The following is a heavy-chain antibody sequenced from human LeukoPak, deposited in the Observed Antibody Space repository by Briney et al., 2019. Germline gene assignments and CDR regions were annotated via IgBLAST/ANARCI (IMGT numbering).Heavy chain of an antibody. J-gene: IGHJ5*02. V-gene: IGHV3-30*19. Sequence: GGSLRLSCAASGFTFSSYGMHWVRQAPGKGLEWVAVISYDGSNKYYADSVKGRFTISRDNSKNTLYLQMNSLRAEDTAVYYCARAHSWVGATIWFDPWGQGTLVTVSS. D-gene: IGHD1-26*01. CDR1: GFTFSSYG. CDR3: ARAHSWVGATIWFDP. CDR2: ISYDGSNK.